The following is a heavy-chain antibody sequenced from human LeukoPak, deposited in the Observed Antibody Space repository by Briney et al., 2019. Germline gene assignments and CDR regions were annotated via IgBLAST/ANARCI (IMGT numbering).Heavy chain of an antibody. CDR3: ARTTYYDILTGYFVDY. CDR2: IYTSGST. J-gene: IGHJ4*02. CDR1: GGSISSYY. Sequence: PSETLSLTCTVSGGSISSYYWSWIRQPAGKGLEWIGRIYTSGSTNYNPSLKSRVTMSVDTSKNQFSLKLSSVTAADTAVYYCARTTYYDILTGYFVDYWGQGTLVTVSS. V-gene: IGHV4-4*07. D-gene: IGHD3-9*01.